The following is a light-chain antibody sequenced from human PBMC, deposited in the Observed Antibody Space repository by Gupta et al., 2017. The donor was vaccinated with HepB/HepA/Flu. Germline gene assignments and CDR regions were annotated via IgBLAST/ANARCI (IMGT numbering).Light chain of an antibody. CDR2: NVS. CDR3: SSYTYTTTLVV. V-gene: IGLV2-14*03. J-gene: IGLJ2*01. Sequence: QSALTQPASLSGSPGQSITISCTGTSSDYVSWYQQYPGKAPKLLIYNVSDRPSEVSHRFSGSKSGNTASLSISGLQTEDEAYYYCSSYTYTTTLVVFGGGTKLTVL. CDR1: SSDY.